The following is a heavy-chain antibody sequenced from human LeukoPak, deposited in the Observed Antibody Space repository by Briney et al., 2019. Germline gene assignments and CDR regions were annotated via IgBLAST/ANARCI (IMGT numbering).Heavy chain of an antibody. J-gene: IGHJ4*02. D-gene: IGHD2-15*01. V-gene: IGHV1-69*04. Sequence: ASVKVSCKASGGTFSSYAISWVRRAPGQGLEWMGRIIPILGIANYAQKFQGRVTITADKSTSTAYMELSSLRSEDTAVYYCARGGDIVVVVAATYFDYWGQGTLVTVSS. CDR1: GGTFSSYA. CDR3: ARGGDIVVVVAATYFDY. CDR2: IIPILGIA.